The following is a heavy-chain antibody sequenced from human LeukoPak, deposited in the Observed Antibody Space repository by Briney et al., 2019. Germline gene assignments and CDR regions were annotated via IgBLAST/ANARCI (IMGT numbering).Heavy chain of an antibody. D-gene: IGHD1-26*01. CDR2: ISGNGGST. J-gene: IGHJ3*02. CDR3: AKLVTIIVGVRKAFDI. V-gene: IGHV3-23*01. Sequence: PGGSLRFFCAASGFTFSSYAMTWVRKAPGKGQEWVSAISGNGGSTYYAEPVKGRFTISRDNSKNTLYLQMNSLRAEDTAVYYCAKLVTIIVGVRKAFDIWGQGTMVTVSA. CDR1: GFTFSSYA.